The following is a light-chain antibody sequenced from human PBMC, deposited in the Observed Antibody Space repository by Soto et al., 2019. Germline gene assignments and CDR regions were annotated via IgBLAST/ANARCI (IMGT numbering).Light chain of an antibody. Sequence: VLTQSPGTLSLSPGERGTLACGTSQRVSSDLAWDQLKPGQARRLLIYGASNRATGIPDRLSGSGSGTDFTLTISRLEPEGFAVYYCEQYGSSGTCGQGNKGDIK. CDR1: QRVSSD. V-gene: IGKV3-20*01. CDR2: GAS. CDR3: EQYGSSGT. J-gene: IGKJ1*01.